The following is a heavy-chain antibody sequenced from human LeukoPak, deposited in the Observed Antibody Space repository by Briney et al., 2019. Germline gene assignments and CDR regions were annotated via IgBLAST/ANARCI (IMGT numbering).Heavy chain of an antibody. V-gene: IGHV1-8*03. CDR2: MNPNSGNT. J-gene: IGHJ4*02. CDR3: ARSGYSSSWYWAGFDY. Sequence: ASVKVSCKASDYTFTSYGISWVRQAPGQGLEWMGWMNPNSGNTGYAQKFQGRVTITRNTSISTAYMELSSLRSEDTAVYYCARSGYSSSWYWAGFDYWGQGTLVTVSS. CDR1: DYTFTSYG. D-gene: IGHD6-13*01.